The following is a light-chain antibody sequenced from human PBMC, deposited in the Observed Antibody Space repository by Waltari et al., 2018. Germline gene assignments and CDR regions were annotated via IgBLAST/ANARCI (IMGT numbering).Light chain of an antibody. Sequence: DIQMTQSTSSLSASVGDKVTITCHVSQDISSWLAWYQEKPGKAPQPLIYAASTLYSGVPSRFSGSGSGTDYTLTISSLQPEDFATYYCQQYDNFPPTFGQGTKVEI. CDR2: AAS. CDR1: QDISSW. J-gene: IGKJ1*01. V-gene: IGKV1D-16*01. CDR3: QQYDNFPPT.